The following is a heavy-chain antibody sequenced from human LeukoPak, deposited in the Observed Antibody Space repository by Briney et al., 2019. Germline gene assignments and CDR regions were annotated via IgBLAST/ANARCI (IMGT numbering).Heavy chain of an antibody. D-gene: IGHD5-24*01. J-gene: IGHJ6*02. V-gene: IGHV1-3*01. Sequence: ASVKVSCKASGFTFTSSAMHWVRQAPGQRLEWMGWINAGNGNTKYSQKFQGRVTITRDTSASTAYMELSSLRSEDTAVYYCARGNGGDGYNYYYYGMDVWGQGTTVTVSS. CDR3: ARGNGGDGYNYYYYGMDV. CDR2: INAGNGNT. CDR1: GFTFTSSA.